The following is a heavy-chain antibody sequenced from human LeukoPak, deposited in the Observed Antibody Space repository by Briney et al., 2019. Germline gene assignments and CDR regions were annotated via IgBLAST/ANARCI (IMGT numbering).Heavy chain of an antibody. J-gene: IGHJ5*02. Sequence: GGSLRLSCAASGFTFSSYEMNWVRQAPGKGLEWVSYISSSGSTIYYADSVKGRFTISRDNAKNSLYLQMNSLRAEDTAVYYCARAGEDGYSYGYRGANWSDPWGQGTLVTVSS. CDR2: ISSSGSTI. V-gene: IGHV3-48*03. D-gene: IGHD5-18*01. CDR1: GFTFSSYE. CDR3: ARAGEDGYSYGYRGANWSDP.